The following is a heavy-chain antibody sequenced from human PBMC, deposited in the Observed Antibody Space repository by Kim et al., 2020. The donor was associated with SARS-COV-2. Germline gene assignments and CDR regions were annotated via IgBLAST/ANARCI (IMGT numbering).Heavy chain of an antibody. CDR1: GFTFGDYA. D-gene: IGHD5-12*01. CDR2: IRSKASGGPT. J-gene: IGHJ6*03. V-gene: IGHV3-49*04. CDR3: TRAHNIGRWAYYYYYYMDV. Sequence: GGSLRLSCTASGFTFGDYAMSWVRQAPGKGLEWVGFIRSKASGGPTEYAASVKGRFTISRDDSKSIAYLQMNSLKTEDTAVYYCTRAHNIGRWAYYYYYYMDVWGKGTTVTVSS.